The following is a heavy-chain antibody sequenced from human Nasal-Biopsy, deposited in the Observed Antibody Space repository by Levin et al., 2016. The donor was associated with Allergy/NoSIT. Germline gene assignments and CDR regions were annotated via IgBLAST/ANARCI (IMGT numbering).Heavy chain of an antibody. V-gene: IGHV1-46*02. J-gene: IGHJ4*02. CDR1: GYTFNNFY. Sequence: VKVSCKASGYTFNNFYMHWVRHAPGQTLEWMGIIDPSGNDSNYTQRLQDRLTMTRDTSTGTLYMELSDLRSDDTAIYYCVRAADDQSFDYWGQGTLVTVSS. CDR2: IDPSGNDS. D-gene: IGHD2-15*01. CDR3: VRAADDQSFDY.